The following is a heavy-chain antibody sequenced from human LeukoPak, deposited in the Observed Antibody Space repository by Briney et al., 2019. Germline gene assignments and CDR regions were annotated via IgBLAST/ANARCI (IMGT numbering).Heavy chain of an antibody. D-gene: IGHD2-2*02. CDR3: ARACSSTSCYRN. V-gene: IGHV1-2*02. CDR2: INPNSGGT. CDR1: GYTFTGYY. J-gene: IGHJ1*01. Sequence: ASVKVSCEASGYTFTGYYMHWVRQAPGQGLEWMGWINPNSGGTNYAQKFQGRVTMTRDTSISTAYMELSRLRSDDTAVYYCARACSSTSCYRNWGQGTLVTVSS.